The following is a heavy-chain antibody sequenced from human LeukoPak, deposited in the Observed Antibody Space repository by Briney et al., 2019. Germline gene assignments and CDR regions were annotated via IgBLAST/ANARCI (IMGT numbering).Heavy chain of an antibody. CDR2: IIPIFGTA. D-gene: IGHD5-12*01. J-gene: IGHJ6*03. Sequence: AASVKVSCKASGYTLTDYYLHWVRQAPGQGLEWMGGIIPIFGTANYAQKFQGRVTITADKSTSTVYMELSSLRSEDTAVYYCARTLSGLRLVDYYYYMDVWGKGTTVTISS. V-gene: IGHV1-69*06. CDR1: GYTLTDYY. CDR3: ARTLSGLRLVDYYYYMDV.